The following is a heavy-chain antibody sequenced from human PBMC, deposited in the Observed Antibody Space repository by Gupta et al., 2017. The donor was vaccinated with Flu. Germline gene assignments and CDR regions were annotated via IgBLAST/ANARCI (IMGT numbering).Heavy chain of an antibody. D-gene: IGHD3-10*01. Sequence: QVQLVESGGGLVKPGGSLRLSCAASGSTFSDYYMSWIRQAPGKGLEWVSHISGSGNIIYYADSVKGRFTISRDNAKNSLYLQRNSLRAEDTAVYYCARDHYDGSGKPFDYWGQGSRVTVSS. CDR3: ARDHYDGSGKPFDY. V-gene: IGHV3-11*01. J-gene: IGHJ4*02. CDR2: ISGSGNII. CDR1: GSTFSDYY.